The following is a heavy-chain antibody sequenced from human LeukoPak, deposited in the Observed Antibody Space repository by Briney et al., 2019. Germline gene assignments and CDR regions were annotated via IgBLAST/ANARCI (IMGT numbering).Heavy chain of an antibody. CDR2: ISRSGGDI. V-gene: IGHV3-48*03. Sequence: PGGSLRLSCAAFGFTFSSYAMNWVRQAPGKGLEWVSYISRSGGDIYYTDSVKGRFTISRDNAKNSLYLQMNSLRAEDTAVYYCARPPSITNPYYGMDVWGQGTTVTVSS. D-gene: IGHD3-3*01. CDR3: ARPPSITNPYYGMDV. J-gene: IGHJ6*02. CDR1: GFTFSSYA.